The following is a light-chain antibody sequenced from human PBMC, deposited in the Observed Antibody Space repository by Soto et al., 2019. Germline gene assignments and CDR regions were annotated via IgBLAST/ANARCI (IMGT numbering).Light chain of an antibody. CDR1: SSNIGSNY. V-gene: IGLV1-47*02. CDR2: ANY. Sequence: QSVLTQPPSASGTPGQRVTISCSGSSSNIGSNYVYWYQQLPGTAPKLLIFANYQRPSGVPDRFSGSRSGTSASLAISGLRSEDEADYYCAAWDDSLSGFVVFGGGTKVTVL. J-gene: IGLJ2*01. CDR3: AAWDDSLSGFVV.